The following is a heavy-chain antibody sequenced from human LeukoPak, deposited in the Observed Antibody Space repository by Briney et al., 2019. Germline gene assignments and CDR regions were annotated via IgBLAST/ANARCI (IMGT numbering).Heavy chain of an antibody. D-gene: IGHD2-2*02. CDR3: ARLGYCSSTSCYIDY. Sequence: ASVKVSCKASGYTFTSYDINWVRQAPGQGLEWMGWISAYNGNTNYAQKLQGRVTMTTDTSTSTAYMELRSLRSDDTAVYYCARLGYCSSTSCYIDYWGQGTLVTVSS. J-gene: IGHJ4*02. CDR1: GYTFTSYD. CDR2: ISAYNGNT. V-gene: IGHV1-18*01.